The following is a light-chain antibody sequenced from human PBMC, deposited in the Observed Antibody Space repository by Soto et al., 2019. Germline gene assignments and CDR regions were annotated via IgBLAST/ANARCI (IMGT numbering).Light chain of an antibody. CDR2: ESS. CDR3: QQYNRYPYT. J-gene: IGKJ2*01. Sequence: DIQMTQSPSTLSASAGDRVTVTCRANQKINNWLAWYQQKPGKAPKLLIYESSTLETGVPSRFSGSGSGTEFTLTISSLQPDDFATYYCQQYNRYPYTFGQGTKLEI. V-gene: IGKV1-5*03. CDR1: QKINNW.